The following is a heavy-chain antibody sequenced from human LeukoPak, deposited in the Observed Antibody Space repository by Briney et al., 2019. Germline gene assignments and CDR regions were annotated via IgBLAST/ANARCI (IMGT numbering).Heavy chain of an antibody. D-gene: IGHD3/OR15-3a*01. J-gene: IGHJ3*02. CDR3: ARDGLGTYDAFDI. CDR2: ISSSSSYI. CDR1: GFTFSSYS. Sequence: PGGSLRLSCAASGFTFSSYSMNWVRQAPGKGLEWVSSISSSSSYIYYADSVKGRFTISRDNAKNSLYLQMNSLRAEDTAVYYCARDGLGTYDAFDIWGQGTMVTVSS. V-gene: IGHV3-21*01.